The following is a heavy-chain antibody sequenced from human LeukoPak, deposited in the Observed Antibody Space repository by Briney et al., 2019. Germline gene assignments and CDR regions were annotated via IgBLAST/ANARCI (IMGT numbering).Heavy chain of an antibody. CDR2: INPNSGGT. D-gene: IGHD3-22*01. J-gene: IGHJ5*02. CDR1: GYTFTGYY. CDR3: ATAKYYYDSSGYYYDWFDP. V-gene: IGHV1-2*02. Sequence: GASVKVSCKASGYTFTGYYMHWVRQAPGQGLEWMGWINPNSGGTNYAQKFQGRVTMTRDTPISTAYMELSSLRSEDTAVYYCATAKYYYDSSGYYYDWFDPWGQGTLVTVSS.